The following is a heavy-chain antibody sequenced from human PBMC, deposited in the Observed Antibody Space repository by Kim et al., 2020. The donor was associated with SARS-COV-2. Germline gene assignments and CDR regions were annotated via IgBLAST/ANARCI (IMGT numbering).Heavy chain of an antibody. CDR2: IIPILGIA. CDR1: GGTFSSYA. D-gene: IGHD3-22*01. V-gene: IGHV1-69*04. CDR3: ARSASPHYYYDSTNWFDP. Sequence: SVKVSCKASGGTFSSYAISWVRQAPGQGLEWMGRIIPILGIANYAQKFQGRVTITADKSTSTAYMELSSLRSEDTAVYYCARSASPHYYYDSTNWFDPW. J-gene: IGHJ5*02.